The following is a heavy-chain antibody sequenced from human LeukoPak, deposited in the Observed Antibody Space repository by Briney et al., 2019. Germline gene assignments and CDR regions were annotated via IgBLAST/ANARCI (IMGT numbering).Heavy chain of an antibody. J-gene: IGHJ3*02. V-gene: IGHV4-61*01. CDR1: GGSVSSGSYY. Sequence: PSEILSLTCTVSGGSVSSGSYYWSWIRQPPGKGLEWIGYIYYSGSTNYNPSLKCRVTISVDTSKNQFSLKLSSVTAADTAVYYCARDRSSSGYCSSTSCYDDAFDIWGQGTMVTVSS. CDR3: ARDRSSSGYCSSTSCYDDAFDI. D-gene: IGHD2-2*03. CDR2: IYYSGST.